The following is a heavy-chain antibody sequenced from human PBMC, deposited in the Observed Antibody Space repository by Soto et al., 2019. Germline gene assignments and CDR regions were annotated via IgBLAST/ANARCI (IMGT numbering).Heavy chain of an antibody. J-gene: IGHJ3*02. CDR2: IYWNDDK. Sequence: GPTLVNPTQALTLTCTFSGFSLSTSGVGVGWIRQPPGKALEWLALIYWNDDKRYSPSLKSRLTITKDTSKNQVVLTMTNMDPVDTATYYCAREYYYDSSGPIWGQGTMVTVSS. CDR1: GFSLSTSGVG. D-gene: IGHD3-22*01. V-gene: IGHV2-5*01. CDR3: AREYYYDSSGPI.